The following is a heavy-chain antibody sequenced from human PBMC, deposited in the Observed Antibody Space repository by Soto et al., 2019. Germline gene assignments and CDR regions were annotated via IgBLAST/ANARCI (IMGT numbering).Heavy chain of an antibody. CDR3: TRSLYSSSWYAGS. CDR2: VYHSGTT. V-gene: IGHV4-38-2*01. D-gene: IGHD6-13*01. Sequence: SETLSLTCGVSGYSISSGYYWGWIRQPPGKGLEWVGSVYHSGTTYYNPSLKSRVTISLDTSKNQFSLRLTSVTAADTAMYFCTRSLYSSSWYAGSWGQGTLVTVSS. CDR1: GYSISSGYY. J-gene: IGHJ4*02.